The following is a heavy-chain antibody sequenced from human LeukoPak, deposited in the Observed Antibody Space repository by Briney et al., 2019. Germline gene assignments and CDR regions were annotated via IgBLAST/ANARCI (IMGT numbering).Heavy chain of an antibody. CDR1: GFTFSDYY. V-gene: IGHV3-11*05. J-gene: IGHJ4*02. D-gene: IGHD5-24*01. Sequence: PEAPLSLSYAASGFTFSDYYRSWIRQAPEKGLGWGSYISSSSSYKKYADSVKGRFTISRDNAKNSLYLQMNSLRAEDTAVYYCARGLEMATIFDYWGQGTLVTVPS. CDR2: ISSSSSYK. CDR3: ARGLEMATIFDY.